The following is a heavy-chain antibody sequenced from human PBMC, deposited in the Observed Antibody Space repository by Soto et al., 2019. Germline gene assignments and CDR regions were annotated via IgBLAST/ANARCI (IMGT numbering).Heavy chain of an antibody. V-gene: IGHV1-24*01. CDR2: FDPEDGET. CDR3: AIDPHYRGRYNDLQQ. CDR1: GYTLTELS. J-gene: IGHJ1*01. Sequence: ASVKVSCKVSGYTLTELSMHWVRQAPGKGLEWMGGFDPEDGETTYAQKFQGRVTMTEDTSTDTAYMELSSLRSEDTAVYYCAIDPHYRGRYNDLQQWGQGTLVTVSS. D-gene: IGHD1-26*01.